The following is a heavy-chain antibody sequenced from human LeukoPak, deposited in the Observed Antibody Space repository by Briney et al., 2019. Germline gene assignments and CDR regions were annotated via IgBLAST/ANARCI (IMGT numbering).Heavy chain of an antibody. CDR2: ISAYNGNT. V-gene: IGHV1-18*01. CDR1: GYTFTSYS. CDR3: ARESSSRYIDY. J-gene: IGHJ4*02. D-gene: IGHD6-13*01. Sequence: EASVKVSCKASGYTFTSYSITWVRQAPGQGLEWMGWISAYNGNTNYAQKVQGRVTMTTDTSTSTAYMELRSLRSDDTAVYYCARESSSRYIDYWGQGTLVTVSS.